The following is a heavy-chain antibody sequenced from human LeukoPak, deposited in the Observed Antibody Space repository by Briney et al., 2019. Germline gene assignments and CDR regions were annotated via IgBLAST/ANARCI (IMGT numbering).Heavy chain of an antibody. J-gene: IGHJ4*02. CDR3: ARGCLITYYYDSSGYYYPY. V-gene: IGHV4-34*01. D-gene: IGHD3-22*01. CDR1: GGSFSGYY. Sequence: PSETLSLTCAVYGGSFSGYYWSWIRQPPGKGLEWIGEINHSGSTNYNPSLKSRVTISVDTSKNQFSLKLSSVTAADTAVYYCARGCLITYYYDSSGYYYPYWGQGTLVTVSS. CDR2: INHSGST.